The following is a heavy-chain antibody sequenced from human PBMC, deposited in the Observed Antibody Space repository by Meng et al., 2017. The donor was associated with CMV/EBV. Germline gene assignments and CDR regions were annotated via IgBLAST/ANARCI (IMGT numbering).Heavy chain of an antibody. CDR2: ISYDGSNK. V-gene: IGHV3-30-3*01. CDR1: GFHLSSYA. J-gene: IGHJ4*02. Sequence: VLLVEAGVGVVQTVSALRLSCAASGFHLSSYAMHWVRQAPGKGLEWVAVISYDGSNKYYADSVKGRFTISRDNSKNTLYLQMNSLRAEDTAVYYCAREDACYWGQGTLVTVSS. CDR3: AREDACY.